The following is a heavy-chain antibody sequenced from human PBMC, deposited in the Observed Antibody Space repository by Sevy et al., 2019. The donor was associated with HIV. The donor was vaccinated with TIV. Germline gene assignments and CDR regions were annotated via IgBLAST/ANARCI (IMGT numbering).Heavy chain of an antibody. J-gene: IGHJ6*02. CDR3: ARDRDVSGNYLEYFYYAMDV. CDR1: GYTFSTYY. V-gene: IGHV1-46*01. Sequence: ASVKVSCKTSGYTFSTYYIYWVRQAPGQGLEWIGIFDPTGGSRSYAQRFQGRLTMTGDTSTGTAYMELRSLTSEDTAVYYCARDRDVSGNYLEYFYYAMDVWGQGTTVTVSS. D-gene: IGHD1-26*01. CDR2: FDPTGGSR.